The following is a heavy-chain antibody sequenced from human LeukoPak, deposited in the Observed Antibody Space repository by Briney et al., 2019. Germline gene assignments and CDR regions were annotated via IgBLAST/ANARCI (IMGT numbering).Heavy chain of an antibody. CDR3: VIGSLWKLSRFDY. D-gene: IGHD3-3*01. V-gene: IGHV3-53*01. CDR2: TYPAGNT. Sequence: PGGSLTVSCAPSGFTVSSDYMTWVRQAPGKGLEWVSVTYPAGNTSYADSVKGRFTISRDNSKNTLFLQMNSLRVEDTAVYYCVIGSLWKLSRFDYWGQGTLVTVSS. CDR1: GFTVSSDY. J-gene: IGHJ4*02.